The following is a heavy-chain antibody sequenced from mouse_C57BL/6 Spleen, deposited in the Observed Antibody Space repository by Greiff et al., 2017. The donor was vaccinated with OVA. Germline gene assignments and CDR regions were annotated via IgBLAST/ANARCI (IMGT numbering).Heavy chain of an antibody. Sequence: QVHVKQPGAELVKPGASVKMSCKASGYTFTSYWITWVKQRPGQGLEWIGDIYPGSGSTNYNEKFKSKATLTVDTSSSTAYMQLSSLTSEDSAVYYCARSSILSDGYYDYWGQGTTLTVSS. J-gene: IGHJ2*01. CDR2: IYPGSGST. CDR1: GYTFTSYW. V-gene: IGHV1-55*01. CDR3: ARSSILSDGYYDY. D-gene: IGHD2-3*01.